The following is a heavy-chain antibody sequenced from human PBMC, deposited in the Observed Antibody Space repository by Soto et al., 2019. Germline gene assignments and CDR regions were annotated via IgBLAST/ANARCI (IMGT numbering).Heavy chain of an antibody. J-gene: IGHJ5*02. V-gene: IGHV1-69*13. CDR2: IIPIFGTA. Sequence: SVKVSCKAFGGTFSSYAISWVRQAPGQGLEWMGGIIPIFGTANYAQKFQGRVTITADESTSTAYMELSSLRSEDTAVYYCARQYDFWSGSSLGPTRCFDPSCQGRLVTVSS. CDR3: ARQYDFWSGSSLGPTRCFDP. D-gene: IGHD3-3*01. CDR1: GGTFSSYA.